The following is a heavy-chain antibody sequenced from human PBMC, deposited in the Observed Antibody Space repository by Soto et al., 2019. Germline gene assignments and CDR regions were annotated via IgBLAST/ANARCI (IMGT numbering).Heavy chain of an antibody. J-gene: IGHJ4*02. CDR1: GFTFGSHS. D-gene: IGHD1-26*01. V-gene: IGHV3-30-3*01. Sequence: QVQLVESGGGVVQPGTSLRLSCVASGFTFGSHSMHWVRQAPGKGLEWVAIIFYDVRQKYYEDPVKGRFTGSRDNSTTTLYLQRNSLRDEDTAVYYWERDLGGTYSVDYWGQGTLVTVSP. CDR3: ERDLGGTYSVDY. CDR2: IFYDVRQK.